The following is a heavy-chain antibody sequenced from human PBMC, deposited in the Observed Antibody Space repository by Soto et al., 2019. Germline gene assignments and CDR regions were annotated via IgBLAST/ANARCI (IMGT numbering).Heavy chain of an antibody. CDR2: IIPILGIA. J-gene: IGHJ6*02. CDR1: GGTFSSYT. V-gene: IGHV1-69*04. Sequence: GASVKVSCKASGGTFSSYTISCVRQAPGQGLEWMGRIIPILGIANYAQKFQGRVTITADKSTSTAYMELSSLRSEDTAVYYCARDGINYYGSVYYYYYGMDVWGQGTTVTVSS. CDR3: ARDGINYYGSVYYYYYGMDV. D-gene: IGHD3-10*01.